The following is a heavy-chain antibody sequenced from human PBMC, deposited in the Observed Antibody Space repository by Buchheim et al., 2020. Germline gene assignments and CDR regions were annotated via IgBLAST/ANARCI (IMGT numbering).Heavy chain of an antibody. D-gene: IGHD6-19*01. Sequence: EVQLVESGGGLVQPGGSLRLSCAASGFTFSSYSMNWVRQAPGKGLEWVSYISSSSSTIYYAASVKGRFTISRDNAKNSLYLQMNSLRAEDTAVYYCARDGGPYSSGWYASFDYWGQGTL. J-gene: IGHJ4*02. CDR2: ISSSSSTI. V-gene: IGHV3-48*01. CDR3: ARDGGPYSSGWYASFDY. CDR1: GFTFSSYS.